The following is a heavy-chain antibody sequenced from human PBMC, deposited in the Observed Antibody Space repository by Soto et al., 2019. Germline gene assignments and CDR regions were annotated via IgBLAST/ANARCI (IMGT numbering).Heavy chain of an antibody. CDR3: ARAYDDSSGYLLVYFDY. CDR2: IYYSGST. D-gene: IGHD3-22*01. CDR1: GGSISSYY. Sequence: PSETLSLTCTVSGGSISSYYWSWIRQPPGKGLEWIGYIYYSGSTNYHPSLKSRVTISVDTSKNQFSLKLSSVTAADTAVYYCARAYDDSSGYLLVYFDYWGQGTLVTVSS. J-gene: IGHJ4*02. V-gene: IGHV4-59*01.